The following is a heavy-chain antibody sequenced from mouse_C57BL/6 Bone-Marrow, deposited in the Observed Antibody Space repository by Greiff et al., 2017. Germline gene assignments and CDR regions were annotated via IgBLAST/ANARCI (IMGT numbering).Heavy chain of an antibody. J-gene: IGHJ2*01. CDR2: IYPGDGDT. CDR1: GYAFSSYW. V-gene: IGHV1-80*01. D-gene: IGHD2-4*01. CDR3: ARSWDYDFDY. Sequence: VMLVESGAELVKPGASVKISCKASGYAFSSYWMNWVKQRPGKGLEWIGQIYPGDGDTNYNGKFKGKATLTADKSSSTAYMQLSSLTSEDSAVYLCARSWDYDFDYWGQGTTLTVSS.